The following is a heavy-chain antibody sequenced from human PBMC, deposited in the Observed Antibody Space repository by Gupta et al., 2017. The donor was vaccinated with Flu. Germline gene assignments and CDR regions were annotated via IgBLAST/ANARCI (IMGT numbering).Heavy chain of an antibody. D-gene: IGHD6-19*01. CDR2: ISSNGGST. CDR3: ARAAVAHYYYFDY. CDR1: GFTFSSYA. V-gene: IGHV3-64*01. Sequence: EVQLVESGGGLVQPGGSLRLSCAASGFTFSSYAMHWVRQAPGKGLEYVSAISSNGGSTYYANSVKGRFTISRDNSKNTLYLQMGSLRAEDMAVYYCARAAVAHYYYFDYWGQGTLVTVSS. J-gene: IGHJ4*02.